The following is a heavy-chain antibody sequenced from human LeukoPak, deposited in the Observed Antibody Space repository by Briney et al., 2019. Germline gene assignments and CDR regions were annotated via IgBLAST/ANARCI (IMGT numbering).Heavy chain of an antibody. J-gene: IGHJ4*02. V-gene: IGHV4-34*01. Sequence: SETLSLTCAVYGGSFSGYYWSWIRQPPGKGLEWIGEINHSGSTNYNPSLKSRVTISVDTSKNQFPLKLSSVTAADTAVYYCARGLDIVVVPAARGVYYFDYWGQGTLVTVSS. CDR3: ARGLDIVVVPAARGVYYFDY. CDR1: GGSFSGYY. CDR2: INHSGST. D-gene: IGHD2-2*01.